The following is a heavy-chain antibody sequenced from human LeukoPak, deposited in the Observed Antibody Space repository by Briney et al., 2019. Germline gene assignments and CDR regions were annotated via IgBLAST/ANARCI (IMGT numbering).Heavy chain of an antibody. CDR1: GFTVRSIY. J-gene: IGHJ4*02. V-gene: IGHV3-53*01. D-gene: IGHD5-18*01. Sequence: PGGSLRLSCAASGFTVRSIYMTWVRQAPGKGPEWVSSFYSGGSSYYAASVKGRFIISRDSSADTLYLRMNSLRVEDTAVYFCARDRGYGYGFFDYWGQGTLVTVSS. CDR3: ARDRGYGYGFFDY. CDR2: FYSGGSS.